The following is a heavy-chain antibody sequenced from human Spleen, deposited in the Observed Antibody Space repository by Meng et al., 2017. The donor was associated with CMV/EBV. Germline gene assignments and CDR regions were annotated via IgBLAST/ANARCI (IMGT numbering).Heavy chain of an antibody. CDR2: ISWNGDNI. V-gene: IGHV3-9*03. Sequence: GGSLRLSCAASGFNFRIYGMHWVRQAPGKGLEWVSGISWNGDNIGYADSVKGRFTISRDNAQNSLSLQMNSLRVEDMASYYCAKDRVVYDFSYSMDVWGQGTTVTVSS. CDR1: GFNFRIYG. CDR3: AKDRVVYDFSYSMDV. D-gene: IGHD3-3*01. J-gene: IGHJ6*02.